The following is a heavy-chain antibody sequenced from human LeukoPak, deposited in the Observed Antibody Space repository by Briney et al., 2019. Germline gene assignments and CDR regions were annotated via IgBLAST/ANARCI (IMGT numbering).Heavy chain of an antibody. CDR1: GFTFDDYA. CDR2: ISWNSGSI. D-gene: IGHD3-3*01. CDR3: ARPFDFWSGYYWD. V-gene: IGHV3-9*01. Sequence: GGSLRLSCAASGFTFDDYAMHWVRQAPGKGLEWVSGISWNSGSIGYADSVKGRFTISRDNAKNSLFLQMNSLRVEDTAVYYCARPFDFWSGYYWDWGQGTLVTVSS. J-gene: IGHJ4*02.